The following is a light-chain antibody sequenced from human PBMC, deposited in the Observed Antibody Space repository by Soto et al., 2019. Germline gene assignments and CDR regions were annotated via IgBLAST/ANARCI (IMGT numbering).Light chain of an antibody. Sequence: QSVLTQPPSVSEAPRQRVTISCSGSSSNIGNNAVNWYQHFPGKAPKLLIYYDDLLPSGVSDRFSGSKSGTSASLSIIGLQSEDEADYFCAAWDDSLNASVFGTGTKVTVL. CDR1: SSNIGNNA. V-gene: IGLV1-36*01. CDR3: AAWDDSLNASV. J-gene: IGLJ1*01. CDR2: YDD.